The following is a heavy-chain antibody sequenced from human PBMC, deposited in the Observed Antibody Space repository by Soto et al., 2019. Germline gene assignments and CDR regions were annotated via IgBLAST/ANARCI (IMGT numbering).Heavy chain of an antibody. V-gene: IGHV3-48*03. D-gene: IGHD6-19*01. CDR1: GFTFSSYE. J-gene: IGHJ4*02. Sequence: PGGSLRLSCAASGFTFSSYEMNWVRQAPGKGLEWVSYISSSGITIYYADSVKGRFTISRDNAKNSLYLQMNSLRAEDTAFYHCAGGQYSGGGGYFDYWGQETLVTVSS. CDR3: AGGQYSGGGGYFDY. CDR2: ISSSGITI.